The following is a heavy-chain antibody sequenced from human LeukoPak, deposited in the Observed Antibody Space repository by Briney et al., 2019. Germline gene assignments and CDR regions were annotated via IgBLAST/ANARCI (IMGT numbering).Heavy chain of an antibody. CDR1: GGSISSYY. D-gene: IGHD5-18*01. CDR3: ASRVDTPMADWFDP. V-gene: IGHV4-59*08. Sequence: SETLSLTCTVSGGSISSYYWSWIRQPPGKGLEWIGYIYYSGSTNYNPSLKSRVTISVDTSKNQFSLKLSSVTAADTAVYYCASRVDTPMADWFDPWGQGTLVTVSS. J-gene: IGHJ5*02. CDR2: IYYSGST.